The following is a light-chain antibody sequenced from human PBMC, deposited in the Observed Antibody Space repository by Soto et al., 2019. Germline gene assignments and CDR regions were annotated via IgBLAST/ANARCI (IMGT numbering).Light chain of an antibody. CDR2: GVS. CDR1: ESVNNN. Sequence: EIVMAQSPATLSVFPGERATLSCRASESVNNNLDWYQQKPGQAPRLLIYGVSTRATGIPARFSASGSGTECTLAISILQSEDCAVYYCQQHNKWPRTFGAGTKVEIK. CDR3: QQHNKWPRT. V-gene: IGKV3-15*01. J-gene: IGKJ4*01.